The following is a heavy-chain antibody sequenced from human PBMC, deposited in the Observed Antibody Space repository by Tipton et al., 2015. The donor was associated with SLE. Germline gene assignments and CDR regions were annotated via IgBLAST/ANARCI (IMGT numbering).Heavy chain of an antibody. CDR1: GFTFSDYS. J-gene: IGHJ6*02. CDR3: GTTSTDYGMDV. Sequence: SLRLSCAASGFTFSDYSMTWIRQVPGKRLEWVSYISGRGSTIYYADSVKGRFTVSRDNAKNSLFLQMNNLRVEDTAVYFCGTTSTDYGMDVWGHGTTVTVSS. V-gene: IGHV3-11*04. D-gene: IGHD5-12*01. CDR2: ISGRGSTI.